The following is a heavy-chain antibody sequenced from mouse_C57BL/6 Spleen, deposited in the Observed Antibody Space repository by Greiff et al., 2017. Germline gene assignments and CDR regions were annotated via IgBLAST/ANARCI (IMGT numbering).Heavy chain of an antibody. D-gene: IGHD1-1*01. CDR1: GYIFTSYW. J-gene: IGHJ2*01. CDR3: HYGSTYFDY. CDR2: IDPSDSYT. V-gene: IGHV1-59*01. Sequence: QVQLQQPGAELVRPGTSVKLSCKASGYIFTSYWMHWVKQRPGQGLEWIGVIDPSDSYTNYNQKFKGKATLTVDTSSSTAYMELSSLTSEYSAVYCCHYGSTYFDYWGQGTTLTVSS.